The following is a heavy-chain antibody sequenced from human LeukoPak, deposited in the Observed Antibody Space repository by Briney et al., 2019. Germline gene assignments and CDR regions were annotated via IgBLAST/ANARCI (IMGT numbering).Heavy chain of an antibody. CDR1: GFTFSSYA. J-gene: IGHJ4*02. Sequence: PGGSLRLSCAASGFTFSSYAMSWVRQAPGKGLEWVSAISGSGGSTYYADSVKGRFTISRDNSKNTLYLQMNSLRAEDTAVYYCAKSKGQITGTMSDYWGQGTLVTVSS. CDR3: AKSKGQITGTMSDY. D-gene: IGHD1-7*01. V-gene: IGHV3-23*01. CDR2: ISGSGGST.